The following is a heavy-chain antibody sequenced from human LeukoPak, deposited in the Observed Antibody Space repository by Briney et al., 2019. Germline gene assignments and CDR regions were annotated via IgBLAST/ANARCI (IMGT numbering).Heavy chain of an antibody. Sequence: SETLSLTCAVSGGSISSSNWWSWVRQPPGKGLEWIGEIYHSGSTNYNPSLKSRVTISVDKSKNQFSLKLSSVTAADAAVYYCATWRQYHAFDIWGQGTMVTVSS. V-gene: IGHV4-4*02. CDR1: GGSISSSNW. CDR3: ATWRQYHAFDI. J-gene: IGHJ3*02. D-gene: IGHD1-1*01. CDR2: IYHSGST.